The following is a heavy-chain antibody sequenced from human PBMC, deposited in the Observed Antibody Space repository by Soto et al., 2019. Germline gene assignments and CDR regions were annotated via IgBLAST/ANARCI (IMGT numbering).Heavy chain of an antibody. CDR2: IWYDGSKK. V-gene: IGHV3-33*01. CDR1: GFTYTNYG. J-gene: IGHJ5*02. CDR3: ARDRANWFDP. Sequence: QVQVVESGGGVVQPGRSLRLSCAVSGFTYTNYGMHWVRQAPGKGLEWVAVIWYDGSKKYYLDSVKGRFIISRDNSKNTLDLEMNDLRAEDTAVYYCARDRANWFDPWGQGTLVTVSS.